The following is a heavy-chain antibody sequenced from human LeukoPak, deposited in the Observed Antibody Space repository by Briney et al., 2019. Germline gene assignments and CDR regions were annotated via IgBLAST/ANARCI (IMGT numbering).Heavy chain of an antibody. CDR1: GVSISSYY. Sequence: PAETLSLTCTVSGVSISSYYWSWLRQPPAKGLEGIGNIYYSGTTNYNPSLKSRVTISVDTSKNQFSLKLSSVTAADTAVFYCARFTQYSGYADQWGEGTLVTVSS. V-gene: IGHV4-59*01. J-gene: IGHJ4*02. D-gene: IGHD5-12*01. CDR3: ARFTQYSGYADQ. CDR2: IYYSGTT.